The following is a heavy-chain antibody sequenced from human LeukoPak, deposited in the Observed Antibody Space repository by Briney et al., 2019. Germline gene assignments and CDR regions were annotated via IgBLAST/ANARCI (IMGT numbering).Heavy chain of an antibody. CDR1: GFTFSSYW. V-gene: IGHV3-74*01. D-gene: IGHD6-13*01. Sequence: GGSLRLSCAASGFTFSSYWMHWVRQAPGKGLVWVSRINSDGSSTSYADSVKGRFTISRDNAKNTLYLQMNSLRAEDTALYYCARGIAAAGIGSNGYWGQGTLVTVSS. CDR3: ARGIAAAGIGSNGY. J-gene: IGHJ4*02. CDR2: INSDGSST.